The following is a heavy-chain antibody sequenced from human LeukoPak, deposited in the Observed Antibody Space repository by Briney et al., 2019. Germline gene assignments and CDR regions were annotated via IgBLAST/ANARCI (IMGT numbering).Heavy chain of an antibody. CDR1: GYTFTSYY. CDR2: FIPSGGST. V-gene: IGHV1-46*01. Sequence: ASVKVSCKASGYTFTSYYIHWVRQAPGQGLEWMGIFIPSGGSTSYAQKFQGRVTMTKDTSTSTVYMELSSLRSEDTAVYYCGVHWGSGYYFDLWGRGILVTVSS. J-gene: IGHJ2*01. D-gene: IGHD7-27*01. CDR3: GVHWGSGYYFDL.